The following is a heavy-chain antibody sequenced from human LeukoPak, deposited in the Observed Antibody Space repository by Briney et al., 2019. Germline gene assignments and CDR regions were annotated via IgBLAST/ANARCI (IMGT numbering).Heavy chain of an antibody. CDR1: GYTFTGYY. CDR2: MNVKTGAT. CDR3: ARQSGTYWGLDY. D-gene: IGHD1-26*01. J-gene: IGHJ4*02. V-gene: IGHV1-2*02. Sequence: ASVKVSCTASGYTFTGYYIHWVRQAPGHGLEWLGWMNVKTGATSSAQRFPGRFTMTRDTSIGTASMEFSSLTSDDTAVYYCARQSGTYWGLDYWGQGTLVTISS.